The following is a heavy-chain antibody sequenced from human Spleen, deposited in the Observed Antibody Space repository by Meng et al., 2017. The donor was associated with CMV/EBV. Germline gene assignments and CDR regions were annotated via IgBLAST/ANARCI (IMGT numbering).Heavy chain of an antibody. D-gene: IGHD3-16*01. CDR1: ASLPPPQW. CDR3: ARVREHTSLGNYWFDP. Sequence: ASLPPPQWWTWVRQPPGKGLDWVGEIDHSGNSNSNPSLKSRLTLSLDTSKNHLSLRMTSVTAEDTAIYYCARVREHTSLGNYWFDPWGQGTLVTVSS. J-gene: IGHJ5*02. CDR2: IDHSGNS. V-gene: IGHV4-4*02.